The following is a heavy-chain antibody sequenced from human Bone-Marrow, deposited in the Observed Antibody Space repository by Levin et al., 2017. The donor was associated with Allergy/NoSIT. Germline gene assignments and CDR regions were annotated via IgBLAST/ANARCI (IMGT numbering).Heavy chain of an antibody. Sequence: LSLTCAASGFTFSDYWMSWVRQVPGKGLEWVANIKQDGSEKYYVDSVKGRFTISRDNAEKSLSLQMNSLRAEDTAVYFCASGGDSGYAQDFWGQGTLVTVSS. CDR2: IKQDGSEK. J-gene: IGHJ4*02. V-gene: IGHV3-7*02. CDR3: ASGGDSGYAQDF. D-gene: IGHD5-12*01. CDR1: GFTFSDYW.